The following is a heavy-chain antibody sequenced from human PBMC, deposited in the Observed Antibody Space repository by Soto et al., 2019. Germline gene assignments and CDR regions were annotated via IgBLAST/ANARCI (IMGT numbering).Heavy chain of an antibody. D-gene: IGHD3-9*01. V-gene: IGHV4-59*08. J-gene: IGHJ3*02. CDR3: ARRANPSRYFDSTKNDHAFDI. Sequence: QVQLQESGPGLVKPSETLSLTCTVSGGSISSYYWSWIRQPPGKGLEWIGYIYYSGSTNYNPSLNRRVTISVDTSKNQFSLKLSSVTSADTAVYYCARRANPSRYFDSTKNDHAFDIWGQGTMVTVSA. CDR2: IYYSGST. CDR1: GGSISSYY.